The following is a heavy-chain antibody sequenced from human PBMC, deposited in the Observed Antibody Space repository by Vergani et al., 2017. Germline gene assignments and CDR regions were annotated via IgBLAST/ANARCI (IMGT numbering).Heavy chain of an antibody. CDR3: AREKVAVAGYYFDY. V-gene: IGHV3-33*01. Sequence: QVQLVESGGGVVQPGRSLRLSCAASGFTFSSYGMHWVRQAPGKGLEWVAVVWYDGSNKYYADSVKGRFTISRDNSKNTLYLQMNSLRAEDTAVYYCAREKVAVAGYYFDYWGQGTLVTVSS. CDR1: GFTFSSYG. D-gene: IGHD6-19*01. J-gene: IGHJ4*02. CDR2: VWYDGSNK.